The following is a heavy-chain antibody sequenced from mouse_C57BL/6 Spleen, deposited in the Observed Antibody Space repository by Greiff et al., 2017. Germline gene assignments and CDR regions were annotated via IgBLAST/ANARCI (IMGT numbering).Heavy chain of an antibody. CDR3: ARKGNWDGGFAY. J-gene: IGHJ3*01. V-gene: IGHV1-53*01. D-gene: IGHD4-1*01. CDR1: GYTFTSYW. CDR2: INPSNGGT. Sequence: QVQLQQSGTELVKPGASVKLSCKASGYTFTSYWMHWVKQRPGQGLEWIGNINPSNGGTNYNEKFKSKATLTVDKSSSTAYMQLSSLTSEDSAVYYCARKGNWDGGFAYWGQGTLVTVSA.